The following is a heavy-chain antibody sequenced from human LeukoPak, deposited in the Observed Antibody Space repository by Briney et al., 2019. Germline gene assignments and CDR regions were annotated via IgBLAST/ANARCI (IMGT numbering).Heavy chain of an antibody. CDR1: GFTFNTHW. CDR3: ASDRDYYDSSGYLFDY. D-gene: IGHD3-22*01. V-gene: IGHV3-7*01. Sequence: GGSLRLSSEASGFTFNTHWMNWVRHAPGKGLEWMANISPDGGDEVYVDSVKGRFTISRDNAKNSLYLQMNSLRAEDTAVYYCASDRDYYDSSGYLFDYWGQGTLVTVSS. CDR2: ISPDGGDE. J-gene: IGHJ4*02.